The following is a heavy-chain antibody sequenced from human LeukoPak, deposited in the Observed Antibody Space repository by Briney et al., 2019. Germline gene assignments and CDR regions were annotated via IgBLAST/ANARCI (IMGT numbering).Heavy chain of an antibody. J-gene: IGHJ3*02. CDR1: GGSISRHY. D-gene: IGHD3-22*01. Sequence: PSETLSLTCSASGGSISRHYWSWIRQPPGKGLEWIGYISYSGSTRYNPSFQSRVTISLDTSKTHFSLKLTSVTAAGTAVYYCARLLNNDNSGDPDTFDMWGPGTMVTVSS. V-gene: IGHV4-59*08. CDR3: ARLLNNDNSGDPDTFDM. CDR2: ISYSGST.